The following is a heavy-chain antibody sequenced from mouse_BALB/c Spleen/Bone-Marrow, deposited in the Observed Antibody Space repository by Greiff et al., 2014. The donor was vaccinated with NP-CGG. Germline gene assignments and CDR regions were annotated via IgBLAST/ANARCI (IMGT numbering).Heavy chain of an antibody. J-gene: IGHJ4*01. CDR1: GYTFTDYA. CDR3: ARRADSSGYVDAMDY. V-gene: IGHV1S137*01. D-gene: IGHD3-2*01. CDR2: ISTYYGDA. Sequence: VQLQQSGAELVRPGVSVKISCKGSGYTFTDYAMYWVKQSHAKSLEWIGVISTYYGDASYNQKFKGKATMTADKSSSTAYMELARLTSEDSAIYYCARRADSSGYVDAMDYWGQGTSVTVSS.